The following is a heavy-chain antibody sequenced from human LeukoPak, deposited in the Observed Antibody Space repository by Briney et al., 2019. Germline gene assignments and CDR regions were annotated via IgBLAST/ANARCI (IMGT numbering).Heavy chain of an antibody. D-gene: IGHD2-2*01. J-gene: IGHJ4*02. CDR2: IYTSGST. CDR1: GGSISSGSYY. CDR3: ARADSGYCSSTSCYPFFDY. V-gene: IGHV4-61*02. Sequence: SQTLSLTCTVSGGSISSGSYYWSWIRQPAGKGLEWIGRIYTSGSTNYNPSLKSRVTISVDTSKNQFSLKLSSVTAADTAVYYCARADSGYCSSTSCYPFFDYWGQGTLVTVSS.